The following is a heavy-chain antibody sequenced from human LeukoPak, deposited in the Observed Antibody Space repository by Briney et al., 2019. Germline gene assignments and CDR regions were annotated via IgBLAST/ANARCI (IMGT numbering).Heavy chain of an antibody. CDR3: ARAYYDYVWGSYNYFDY. V-gene: IGHV4-59*01. D-gene: IGHD3-16*01. Sequence: PSETLSLTCTVSGVSISSYHWSWIRQPPVKGLEWIGYIYNSGSTNYNPSLKSRVTMSVDTSKNQFSLKLSSVTAADTAVYYCARAYYDYVWGSYNYFDYWGQGTLVTVSS. CDR1: GVSISSYH. J-gene: IGHJ4*02. CDR2: IYNSGST.